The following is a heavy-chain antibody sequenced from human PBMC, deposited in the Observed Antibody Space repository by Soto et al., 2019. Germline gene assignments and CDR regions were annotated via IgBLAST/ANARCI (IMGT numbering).Heavy chain of an antibody. CDR3: ARVEGIAARQYAFDI. J-gene: IGHJ3*02. V-gene: IGHV3-7*01. CDR2: IKQDGSEK. D-gene: IGHD6-6*01. CDR1: GFTFSSYW. Sequence: GGSLRLSCAASGFTFSSYWMSWVRQAPGKGLEWVANIKQDGSEKYYVDSVKGRFTISRDNAKNSLYLQMISLRAEDTAVYYCARVEGIAARQYAFDIWGPGTMDTVSS.